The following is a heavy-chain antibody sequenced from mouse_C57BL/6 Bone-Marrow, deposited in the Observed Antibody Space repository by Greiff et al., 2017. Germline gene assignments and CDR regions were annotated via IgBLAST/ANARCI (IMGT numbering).Heavy chain of an antibody. CDR3: AIDSSVSGFAY. J-gene: IGHJ3*01. Sequence: QVQLQQPGAELARPGASVKMSCKASGYTFTSYTMNWVKQRPGQGLEWIGYINPSSGYTKYNQKFKDKATLTADKSSSTAYMQLCSLTSEDSAVYSCAIDSSVSGFAYWGQGTLVTVSA. CDR1: GYTFTSYT. D-gene: IGHD3-2*02. CDR2: INPSSGYT. V-gene: IGHV1-4*01.